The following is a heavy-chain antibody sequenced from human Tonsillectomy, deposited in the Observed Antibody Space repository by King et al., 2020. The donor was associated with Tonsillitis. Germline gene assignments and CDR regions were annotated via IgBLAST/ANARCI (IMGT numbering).Heavy chain of an antibody. D-gene: IGHD3-22*01. V-gene: IGHV4-59*08. CDR2: IYYSGST. Sequence: QLQESGPGLVKPSETLSLTCTVSGGSISRYSWSWIRQPPGKGLEWIGYIYYSGSTNYNPSLKSRVTISVDTSKNQFALKLSSVTAADTAVYYCARHGYDSSGYYYAFFAYWGQGTPVIVSS. CDR3: ARHGYDSSGYYYAFFAY. CDR1: GGSISRYS. J-gene: IGHJ4*02.